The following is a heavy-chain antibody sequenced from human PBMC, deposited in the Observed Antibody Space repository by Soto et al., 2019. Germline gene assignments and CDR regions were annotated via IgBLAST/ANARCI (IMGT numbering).Heavy chain of an antibody. CDR2: ISSTGSSI. V-gene: IGHV3-11*01. J-gene: IGHJ6*02. D-gene: IGHD3-10*01. CDR3: ARVRFGEWGYAMDV. Sequence: ESGGGLVKPGGSLRLSCAASGLTFSDSYLNWIRHAPGKGLEWLAYISSTGSSIFYAGSVKGRFTISRDNAKNSLYLQMNSLRIEDTAMYYCARVRFGEWGYAMDVWGQGTTVTVSS. CDR1: GLTFSDSY.